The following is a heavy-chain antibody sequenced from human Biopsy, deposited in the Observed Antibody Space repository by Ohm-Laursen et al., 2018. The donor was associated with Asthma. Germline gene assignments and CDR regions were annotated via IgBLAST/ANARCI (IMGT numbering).Heavy chain of an antibody. CDR1: GFSVSTKY. D-gene: IGHD5-24*01. J-gene: IGHJ6*02. CDR2: IYSGDNT. Sequence: GSLRLSCVASGFSVSTKYMSWVRQAPGKGLEWVSLIYSGDNTYYADSVKGRFTISRDHSKLYLQMNNLRAEDTAVYHCARISRLGCNSLDYGMDVWGQGTTVTVSS. CDR3: ARISRLGCNSLDYGMDV. V-gene: IGHV3-53*01.